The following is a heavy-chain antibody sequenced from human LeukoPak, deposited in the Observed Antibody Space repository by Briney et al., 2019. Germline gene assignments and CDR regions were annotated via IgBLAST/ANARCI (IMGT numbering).Heavy chain of an antibody. Sequence: ASVKVSCKASGYTFTYNNISWVRQAPGQGLEWMGWINTKNGDTNYAQKLQGRVTMTTDTSTSTAYMELRSLRSEDTAVYYCALYGSGWNFDYWGQGSLVSVSS. D-gene: IGHD6-19*01. CDR2: INTKNGDT. J-gene: IGHJ4*02. CDR3: ALYGSGWNFDY. V-gene: IGHV1-18*01. CDR1: GYTFTYNN.